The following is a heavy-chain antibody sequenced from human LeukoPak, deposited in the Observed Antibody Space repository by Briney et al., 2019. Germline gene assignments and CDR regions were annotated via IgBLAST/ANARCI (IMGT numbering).Heavy chain of an antibody. Sequence: SETLSLTCTVSGGSISSSDYYWGWIRQSPGKGLEWIGSFYYSGSTYYNPSLKSRVTISADTTKNQFSLKLSSVSAADTAVYNCARRKSSSSLTDYWGQGTLVTVSS. CDR3: ARRKSSSSLTDY. CDR1: GGSISSSDYY. CDR2: FYYSGST. J-gene: IGHJ4*02. D-gene: IGHD6-6*01. V-gene: IGHV4-39*01.